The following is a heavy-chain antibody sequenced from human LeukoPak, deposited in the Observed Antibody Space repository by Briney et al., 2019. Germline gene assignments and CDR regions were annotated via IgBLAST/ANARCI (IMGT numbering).Heavy chain of an antibody. Sequence: PGGSLRLSCAASGFTFSSYAMSWVRQAPGKGLEWVSGINWNGGSTTYADSVRGRFTISRDNAKNSLYLQMSSLRPEDTALYYCSTDPRLLMYWGHGTLVTVSS. CDR2: INWNGGST. J-gene: IGHJ4*01. CDR1: GFTFSSYA. D-gene: IGHD2-8*01. V-gene: IGHV3-20*04. CDR3: STDPRLLMY.